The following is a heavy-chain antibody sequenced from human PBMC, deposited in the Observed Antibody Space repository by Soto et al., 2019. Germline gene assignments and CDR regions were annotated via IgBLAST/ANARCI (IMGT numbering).Heavy chain of an antibody. Sequence: ASVKVSCKASGYTFTGYYMHWVRQAPGQGLEWMGWINPNSGGTNYAQKCQGWVTMTRDTSISTACMELSRLRSDDTAVYYCARYRYSSGWYAFDIWGQGTMVTVSS. J-gene: IGHJ3*02. CDR1: GYTFTGYY. CDR3: ARYRYSSGWYAFDI. D-gene: IGHD6-19*01. V-gene: IGHV1-2*04. CDR2: INPNSGGT.